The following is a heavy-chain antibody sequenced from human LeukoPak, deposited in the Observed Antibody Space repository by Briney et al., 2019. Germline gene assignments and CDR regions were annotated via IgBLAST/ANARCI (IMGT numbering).Heavy chain of an antibody. J-gene: IGHJ4*02. CDR1: GYTFTSYG. Sequence: ASVKVSCKASGYTFTSYGISWVRQAPGQGLEWMGWISAYNGNTNYAQKLQGRVTMTTDTSTSTAYMELRSLRSDDTAVYCCARIFGFYCSSTSCYGDYFDYWGQGTLVTVSS. V-gene: IGHV1-18*04. CDR3: ARIFGFYCSSTSCYGDYFDY. CDR2: ISAYNGNT. D-gene: IGHD2-2*01.